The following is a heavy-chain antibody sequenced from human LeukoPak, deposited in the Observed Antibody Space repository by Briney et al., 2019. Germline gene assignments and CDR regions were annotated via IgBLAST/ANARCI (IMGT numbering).Heavy chain of an antibody. CDR3: ARVDYYDSSGYLQGAYFDY. D-gene: IGHD3-22*01. Sequence: SETPSLTCSVSGGSISSYYWSWIRQPPGKGLEWIGYIYYSGSTNYNPSLKSRVTISVDTSKNQFSLKLSSVTAADTAVYYCARVDYYDSSGYLQGAYFDYWGQGTLVTVSS. CDR2: IYYSGST. V-gene: IGHV4-59*01. J-gene: IGHJ4*02. CDR1: GGSISSYY.